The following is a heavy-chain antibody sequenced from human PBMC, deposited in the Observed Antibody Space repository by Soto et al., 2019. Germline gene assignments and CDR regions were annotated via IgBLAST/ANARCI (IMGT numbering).Heavy chain of an antibody. D-gene: IGHD3-9*01. J-gene: IGHJ5*02. CDR2: IIPIFGTA. CDR3: ARGSVLRYLTTARWDWFDP. V-gene: IGHV1-69*06. CDR1: VGTFSSYA. Sequence: QVQLVQSGAEVKKPGSSVKVSCKASVGTFSSYAISWVRQAPGQGLEWMGGIIPIFGTANYAQKFQGRVTITADKSTSPAYMEVSSLRSEDTAVYYCARGSVLRYLTTARWDWFDPWGQGTLVTVSS.